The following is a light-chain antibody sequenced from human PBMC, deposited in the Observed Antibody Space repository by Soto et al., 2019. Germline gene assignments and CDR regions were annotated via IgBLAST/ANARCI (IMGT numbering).Light chain of an antibody. Sequence: QSVLTQPASVSGSPGQSITISCTGTSTDVGNFNLVSWYQQHPGKAPKLIIYEANKRPSGVSSRFSGSKSDNTASLTISGLRSEDEADYHCCSYAGGSAYVFGTGTKATV. CDR2: EAN. V-gene: IGLV2-23*01. CDR3: CSYAGGSAYV. J-gene: IGLJ1*01. CDR1: STDVGNFNL.